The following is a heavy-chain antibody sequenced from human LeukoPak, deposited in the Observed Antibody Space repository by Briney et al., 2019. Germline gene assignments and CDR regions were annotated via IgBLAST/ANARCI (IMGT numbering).Heavy chain of an antibody. Sequence: GGSLRLSCAASGFTFSSYAMSWVRQAPGKGLEWVSAISGSGGSTYYADSVKGRFTISRDNSKNTLYLQMNSLRAEDTAVYYCAKGSYYCNSNSCPQYYYYMDVWGKGTTVTVSS. V-gene: IGHV3-23*01. J-gene: IGHJ6*03. CDR1: GFTFSSYA. D-gene: IGHD2-2*01. CDR2: ISGSGGST. CDR3: AKGSYYCNSNSCPQYYYYMDV.